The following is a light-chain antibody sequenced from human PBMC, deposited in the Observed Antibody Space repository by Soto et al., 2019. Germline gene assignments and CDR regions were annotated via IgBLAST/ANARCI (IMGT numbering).Light chain of an antibody. CDR3: QSYDSSLSGSV. Sequence: VLTQSPSVSGAPGQRVTISCTGSSSNIGAGYDVHWYQQLPGTAPKLLIYDNTNRPSGVPDRFSGSKSGTSASLAITGLQAEDEAEYYCQSYDSSLSGSVFGGGTQLTVL. V-gene: IGLV1-40*01. CDR2: DNT. CDR1: SSNIGAGYD. J-gene: IGLJ7*01.